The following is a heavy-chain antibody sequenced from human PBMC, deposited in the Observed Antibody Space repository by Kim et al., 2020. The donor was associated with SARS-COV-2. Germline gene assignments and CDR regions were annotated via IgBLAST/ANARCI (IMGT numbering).Heavy chain of an antibody. CDR2: INAGNGNT. D-gene: IGHD3-10*01. CDR3: ARYLSYYGSGRIRGWFDP. V-gene: IGHV1-3*01. J-gene: IGHJ5*02. CDR1: GYTFTSYA. Sequence: ASVKVSCKASGYTFTSYAMHWVRQAPGQRLEWMGWINAGNGNTKYSQKFQGRVTITRDTSASTAYMELSSLRSEDTAVYYCARYLSYYGSGRIRGWFDPWGQGTLVTVSS.